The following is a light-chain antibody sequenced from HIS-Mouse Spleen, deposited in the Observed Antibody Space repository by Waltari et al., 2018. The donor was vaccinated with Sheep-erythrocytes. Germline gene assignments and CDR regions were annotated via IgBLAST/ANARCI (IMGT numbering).Light chain of an antibody. Sequence: SSELTQPPSVSVSPGQTASITCSGDKLGDTYACWYQQKPGQSPVLVIYQDTTRPSGSPERFPGSNSGKTATLTISGTQAMDEADYYCQAWDSSIVVFGGGTKLTVL. V-gene: IGLV3-1*01. J-gene: IGLJ2*01. CDR1: KLGDTY. CDR2: QDT. CDR3: QAWDSSIVV.